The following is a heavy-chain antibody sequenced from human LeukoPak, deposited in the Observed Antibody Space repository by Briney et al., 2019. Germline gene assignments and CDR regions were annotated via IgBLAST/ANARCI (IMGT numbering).Heavy chain of an antibody. CDR3: ASRSGYTSSWSAFDN. CDR2: ISYDGSSK. J-gene: IGHJ4*02. V-gene: IGHV3-30*03. Sequence: PGGSLRLSSTACGFTFSSYGIHWVRQAPGEGLEWVAVISYDGSSKYYADSVKGRFTISRDSSKNTLHLQMNSLRAEDTAVYFCASRSGYTSSWSAFDNWGQGTLVTVSS. D-gene: IGHD6-13*01. CDR1: GFTFSSYG.